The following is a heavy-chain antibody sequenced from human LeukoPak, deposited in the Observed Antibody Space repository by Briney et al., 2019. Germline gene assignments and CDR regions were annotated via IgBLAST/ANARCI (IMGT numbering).Heavy chain of an antibody. V-gene: IGHV1-18*01. J-gene: IGHJ4*02. CDR2: ISAYNGNT. CDR1: GYTFTSYG. CDR3: ARSVWGPRSGGSPRGPRPFDDY. D-gene: IGHD2-15*01. Sequence: EASVKVSCKASGYTFTSYGISWVRQAPGQGLEWMGWISAYNGNTNYAQKLQGRVTMTTDTSTSTAYMELRSLRSDDTAVYYCARSVWGPRSGGSPRGPRPFDDYWGQGTLVTVSS.